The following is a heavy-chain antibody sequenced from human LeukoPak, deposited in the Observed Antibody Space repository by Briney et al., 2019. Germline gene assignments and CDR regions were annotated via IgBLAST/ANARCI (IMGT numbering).Heavy chain of an antibody. D-gene: IGHD3-10*01. Sequence: SETLSLTCAVYGGSLSGFYWSWIRQPPGKGLEWIGEINHSGSTNYNPSLKSRVTISVDTSKNQFSLKLSSVTAADTAVYYCARHRGVVDLWGRGSLVTVSS. CDR1: GGSLSGFY. CDR2: INHSGST. J-gene: IGHJ2*01. V-gene: IGHV4-34*01. CDR3: ARHRGVVDL.